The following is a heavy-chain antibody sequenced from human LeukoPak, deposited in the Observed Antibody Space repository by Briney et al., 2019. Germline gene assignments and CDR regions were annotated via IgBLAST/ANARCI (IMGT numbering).Heavy chain of an antibody. J-gene: IGHJ3*02. V-gene: IGHV4-4*07. CDR2: IYTSGST. CDR3: ARDTLTYYYDSSGYLGDAFDI. Sequence: PSETLSLTRPVPGGSISSYSWSWIRAPPGKGLEWIGRIYTSGSTHYNPSLKSRVTMSVDTSKNKFSLKLSSVTAADTAVYYCARDTLTYYYDSSGYLGDAFDIWGQGTMVTVSS. CDR1: GGSISSYS. D-gene: IGHD3-22*01.